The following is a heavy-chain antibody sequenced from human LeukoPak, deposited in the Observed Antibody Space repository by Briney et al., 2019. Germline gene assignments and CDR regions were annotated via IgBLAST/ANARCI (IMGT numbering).Heavy chain of an antibody. CDR1: GDSMRSYY. Sequence: PSETLSLTCTVSGDSMRSYYWSWIRQPPGKGLEWIGYIYYSGSTNYNPSLKSRVTISVDTSKNQFSLKLSSVTAADTAVYYCARGRITMVRGVMGSWFDPWGQGTLVTVSS. CDR2: IYYSGST. D-gene: IGHD3-10*01. J-gene: IGHJ5*02. V-gene: IGHV4-59*12. CDR3: ARGRITMVRGVMGSWFDP.